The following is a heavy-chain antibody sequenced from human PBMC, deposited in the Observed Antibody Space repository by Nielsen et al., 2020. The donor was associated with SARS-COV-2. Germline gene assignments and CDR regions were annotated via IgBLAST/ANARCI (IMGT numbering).Heavy chain of an antibody. CDR2: IKQDGSEK. CDR3: ARENYITIFGVVIIRWFDP. J-gene: IGHJ5*02. V-gene: IGHV3-7*01. D-gene: IGHD3-3*01. Sequence: GESLKISCAASGFTFSSYWMHWVRQAPGKGLEWVANIKQDGSEKYYVDSVKGRFTISRDNAKNSLYLQMNSLRAEDTAVYYCARENYITIFGVVIIRWFDPWGQGTLVTVSS. CDR1: GFTFSSYW.